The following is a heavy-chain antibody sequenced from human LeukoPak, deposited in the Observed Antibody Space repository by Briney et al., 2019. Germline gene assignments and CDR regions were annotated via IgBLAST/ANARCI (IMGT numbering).Heavy chain of an antibody. J-gene: IGHJ4*02. CDR2: INAGNGKT. D-gene: IGHD4-17*01. V-gene: IGHV1-3*01. Sequence: GASVKVSCKASGYSFSDYAVQWVRQAPGQRPEWMGWINAGNGKTKYSQKFQDRVTITRDTSATTAYLDLSRLRSEDTAVYYCARARWTSTVTTYYLDYWGQGTLVTVSS. CDR1: GYSFSDYA. CDR3: ARARWTSTVTTYYLDY.